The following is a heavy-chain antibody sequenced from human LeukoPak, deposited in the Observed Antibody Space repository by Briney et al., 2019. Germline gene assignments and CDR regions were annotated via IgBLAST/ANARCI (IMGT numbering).Heavy chain of an antibody. V-gene: IGHV1-69*04. D-gene: IGHD2-8*01. CDR1: GGTFSSYA. J-gene: IGHJ4*02. CDR3: ARDIVLMVYAPYYFDY. CDR2: IIPILGIA. Sequence: PVKVSCKASGGTFSSYAISWVRQAPGQGLEWMGRIIPILGIANYAQKFQGRVTITADKSTSTAYMELSSLRSEDTAVYYCARDIVLMVYAPYYFDYWGQGTLVTVSS.